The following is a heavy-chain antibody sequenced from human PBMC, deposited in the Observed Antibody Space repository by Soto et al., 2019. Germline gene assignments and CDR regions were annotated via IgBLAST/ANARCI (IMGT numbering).Heavy chain of an antibody. CDR3: ARQGVGGGSYYYYGMDV. Sequence: GESLKISCRGSGYSFTSYWISWVRQMPGKGLEWLGRIDPSDSYTTYSPSFQCHVTISADKSIITAYLQWSSLKASDTAMYYCARQGVGGGSYYYYGMDVWGQGTTVTVSS. J-gene: IGHJ6*02. CDR2: IDPSDSYT. D-gene: IGHD2-15*01. V-gene: IGHV5-10-1*01. CDR1: GYSFTSYW.